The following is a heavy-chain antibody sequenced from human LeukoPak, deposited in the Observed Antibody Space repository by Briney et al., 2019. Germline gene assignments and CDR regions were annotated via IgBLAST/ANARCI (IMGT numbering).Heavy chain of an antibody. CDR3: ARGRGRPAATSGYFDY. CDR2: INPNSGGT. CDR1: GYTFTGYY. D-gene: IGHD2-2*01. J-gene: IGHJ4*02. V-gene: IGHV1-2*02. Sequence: ASVKVSCKASGYTFTGYYMHWVRPAPGQGLEWMGWINPNSGGTNYAQKFQGRVTMTRDTSISTAYMELSRLRSDDTAVYYCARGRGRPAATSGYFDYWGQGTLVTVSS.